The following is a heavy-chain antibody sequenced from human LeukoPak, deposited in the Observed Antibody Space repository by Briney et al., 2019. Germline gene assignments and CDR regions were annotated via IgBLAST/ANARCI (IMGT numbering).Heavy chain of an antibody. CDR3: AKPPAPLWFGEHQEYYFDY. V-gene: IGHV3-15*01. D-gene: IGHD3-10*01. J-gene: IGHJ4*02. CDR1: GFTFSTYA. CDR2: IKSKTDGGTT. Sequence: GGSLRLSCAASGFTFSTYAMSWVRQAPGKGLEWVGRIKSKTDGGTTDYAAPVKGRFTISRDDSKNTLYLQMNSLRAEDTAVYYCAKPPAPLWFGEHQEYYFDYWGQGTLVTVSS.